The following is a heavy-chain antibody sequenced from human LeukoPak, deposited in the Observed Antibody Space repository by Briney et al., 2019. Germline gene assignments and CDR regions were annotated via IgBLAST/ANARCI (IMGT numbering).Heavy chain of an antibody. V-gene: IGHV3-23*01. D-gene: IGHD4-17*01. Sequence: GGSLRLSCAASGFTFSTFAMTWVRQAPGKGLEWVSAITGTHYTTYYTDSVKGRSTISRDNSKNTLYLQMNRLRADDTAIYYCTKDPNGDYVGAFDPWGQGNLVTVSS. J-gene: IGHJ5*02. CDR3: TKDPNGDYVGAFDP. CDR1: GFTFSTFA. CDR2: ITGTHYTT.